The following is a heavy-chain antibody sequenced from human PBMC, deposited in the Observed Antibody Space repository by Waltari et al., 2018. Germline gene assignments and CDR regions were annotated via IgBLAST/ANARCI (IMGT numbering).Heavy chain of an antibody. CDR2: ITSDAIDK. J-gene: IGHJ6*02. Sequence: QVQLVESGGGVVQPGGSLRLSCAASGFSFSRFGMHWVRQTPGKGLGWVTVITSDAIDKYADSVKGRFTISRDNSKNTLSLQMNSLRPEDTAVYYCAKDDGDSPNYGMDVWGQGTMVTVSS. CDR1: GFSFSRFG. V-gene: IGHV3-30*18. CDR3: AKDDGDSPNYGMDV. D-gene: IGHD4-17*01.